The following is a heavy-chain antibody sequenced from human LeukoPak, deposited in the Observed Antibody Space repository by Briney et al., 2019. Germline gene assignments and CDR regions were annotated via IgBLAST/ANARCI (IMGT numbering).Heavy chain of an antibody. CDR2: INHSGST. J-gene: IGHJ5*02. CDR1: GGSFSGYY. Sequence: SETLSLTCAVYGGSFSGYYWSWIRQPPGKGLEWIGEINHSGSTNYNPSLKSRVTISVDTSKNQFSLKLSSVTAADTAVYYCARGTPYSSGWYRGWFDPWGQGTLVTVSS. V-gene: IGHV4-34*01. D-gene: IGHD6-19*01. CDR3: ARGTPYSSGWYRGWFDP.